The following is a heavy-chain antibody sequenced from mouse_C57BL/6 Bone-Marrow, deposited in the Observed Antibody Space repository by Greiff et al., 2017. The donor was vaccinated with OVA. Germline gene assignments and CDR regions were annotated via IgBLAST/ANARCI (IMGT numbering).Heavy chain of an antibody. CDR3: ARDDYLY. D-gene: IGHD2-4*01. Sequence: EVKLVESGGGLVKPGGSLKLSCAASGFTFSSYAMSWVRQTPEKRLEWVATISDGGSYTYYPDNVKGRFTSSRDNAKNNLYLQMSHLKSEDTAMYYCARDDYLYWGQGTSVTVSS. CDR1: GFTFSSYA. J-gene: IGHJ4*01. CDR2: ISDGGSYT. V-gene: IGHV5-4*03.